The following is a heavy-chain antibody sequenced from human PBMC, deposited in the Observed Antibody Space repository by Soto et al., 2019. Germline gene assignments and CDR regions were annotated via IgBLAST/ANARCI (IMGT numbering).Heavy chain of an antibody. D-gene: IGHD3-22*01. CDR3: ARPVLDYYDSSGYSDWFDP. CDR2: INAGNGNT. Sequence: ASVKVSCKASGYTFTSYAMHWVRQAPGQRLEWMGWINAGNGNTKYSQKFQGRVTITRDTSASTAYMELSSLRSEDTAVYYCARPVLDYYDSSGYSDWFDPWGQGTLVTVSS. CDR1: GYTFTSYA. V-gene: IGHV1-3*01. J-gene: IGHJ5*02.